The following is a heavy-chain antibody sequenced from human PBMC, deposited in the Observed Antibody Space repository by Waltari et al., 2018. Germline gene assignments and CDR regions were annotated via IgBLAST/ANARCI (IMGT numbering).Heavy chain of an antibody. Sequence: VQLLESGGGLVQPGGSLRLSCAASGFTFSSYAMSWVRQAPGKGLEWIGSIYYSGSTYYNPSLKSRVTISVDTSKNQFSLKLSSVTAADTAVYYCARAGIHDAFDIWGQGTMVTVSS. J-gene: IGHJ3*02. D-gene: IGHD6-13*01. CDR2: IYYSGST. CDR1: GFTFSSYA. V-gene: IGHV4-38-2*01. CDR3: ARAGIHDAFDI.